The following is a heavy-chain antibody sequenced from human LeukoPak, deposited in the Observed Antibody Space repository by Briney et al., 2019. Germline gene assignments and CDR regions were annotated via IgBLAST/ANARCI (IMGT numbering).Heavy chain of an antibody. Sequence: PSETLSLTCTVSGGSISSYYWSWIRQPAGKGLEWIGRIYTSESTNYNPSLKSRVTISVDKSKNQFSLKLSSVTAADTAVYYCARVGGDHPLSYFDYWGQGTLVTVSS. V-gene: IGHV4-4*07. D-gene: IGHD1-26*01. CDR2: IYTSEST. J-gene: IGHJ4*02. CDR3: ARVGGDHPLSYFDY. CDR1: GGSISSYY.